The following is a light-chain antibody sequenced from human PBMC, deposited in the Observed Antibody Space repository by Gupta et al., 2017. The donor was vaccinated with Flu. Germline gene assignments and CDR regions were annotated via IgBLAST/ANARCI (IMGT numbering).Light chain of an antibody. J-gene: IGLJ1*01. CDR3: ATYISNSNV. CDR1: SSDVGAYNY. CDR2: EVT. V-gene: IGLV2-14*01. Sequence: QSALTQPASVSGSPGQSITISCTGTSSDVGAYNYVSWYRQHPGKAPSLMIYEVTHRPSGVSNRFSGSKSGNTASLTISDLQAEDEADYYCATYISNSNVFGIGTKVTVL.